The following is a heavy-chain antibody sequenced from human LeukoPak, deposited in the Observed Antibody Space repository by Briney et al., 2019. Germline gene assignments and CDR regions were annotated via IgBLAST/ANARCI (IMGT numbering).Heavy chain of an antibody. CDR2: INPSGGST. CDR3: ARGYKPGYSSGWSIFDY. J-gene: IGHJ4*02. Sequence: SVNVSCKASGYTFTRYYMHVVRQAPGQGLDWMGIINPSGGSTSYAQKFQGRVTITRNTSISTAYMELSSLRSEDTAVYYCARGYKPGYSSGWSIFDYWGQGTLVTVSS. V-gene: IGHV1-46*01. CDR1: GYTFTRYY. D-gene: IGHD6-19*01.